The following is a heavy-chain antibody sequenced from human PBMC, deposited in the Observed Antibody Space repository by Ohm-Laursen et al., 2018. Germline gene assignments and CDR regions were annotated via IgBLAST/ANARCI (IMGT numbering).Heavy chain of an antibody. CDR1: GYTFTSYD. D-gene: IGHD5-18*01. J-gene: IGHJ4*02. Sequence: GASVTVSCQASGYTFTSYDINWVRQATGHGLEWLGWMNPNSGNTGYAQKFQERVTMTRNTSISTAYMELSSLRSEDTAVYYWAKSSGLPENYWGQGTLVTVSS. CDR3: AKSSGLPENY. CDR2: MNPNSGNT. V-gene: IGHV1-8*01.